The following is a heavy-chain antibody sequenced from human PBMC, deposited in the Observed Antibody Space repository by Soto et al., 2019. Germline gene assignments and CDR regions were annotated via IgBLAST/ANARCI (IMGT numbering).Heavy chain of an antibody. D-gene: IGHD3-3*01. V-gene: IGHV1-69*12. CDR1: GGTFGNTA. J-gene: IGHJ5*02. CDR2: IVPLFGTA. Sequence: QVQLAQSGAEVKEPGSSVNVSCKTSGGTFGNTAVTWVRQVPGQGLEWIGGIVPLFGTANYAQKFRGRVMITADESTSTAYMDLSSLRSDDTAIYYCARDGDPGYSFWSGPLGGGRFDPWGKGTLVTVSS. CDR3: ARDGDPGYSFWSGPLGGGRFDP.